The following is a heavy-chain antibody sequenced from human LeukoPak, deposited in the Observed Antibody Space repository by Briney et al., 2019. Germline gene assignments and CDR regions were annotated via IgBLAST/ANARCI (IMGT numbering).Heavy chain of an antibody. CDR1: GGSFSGYY. J-gene: IGHJ6*03. Sequence: PSETLSLTCAVYGGSFSGYYWSWIRQPPGKGLEWIGEINRSGSTNYNPSLKSRVTISVDTSKNQFSLRLSSVTAADTAVYYCAREAGVLPAAIGNYYYYMDVWGKGTTVTVSS. CDR2: INRSGST. V-gene: IGHV4-34*01. D-gene: IGHD2-2*01. CDR3: AREAGVLPAAIGNYYYYMDV.